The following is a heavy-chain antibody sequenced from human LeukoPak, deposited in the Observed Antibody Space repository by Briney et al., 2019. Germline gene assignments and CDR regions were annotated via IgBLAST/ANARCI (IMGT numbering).Heavy chain of an antibody. CDR1: GGSISRGGYY. Sequence: SETLSLTCTVSGGSISRGGYYWSWIRKHPGKGLEWLGYNYYSGSTYYNAFLKSRVTISVATSKNQFSLKLSSVTAADTAVYYCARAPRYCSGGSCYSENFDYWGQGTLVTVSS. J-gene: IGHJ4*02. CDR2: NYYSGST. D-gene: IGHD2-15*01. V-gene: IGHV4-31*03. CDR3: ARAPRYCSGGSCYSENFDY.